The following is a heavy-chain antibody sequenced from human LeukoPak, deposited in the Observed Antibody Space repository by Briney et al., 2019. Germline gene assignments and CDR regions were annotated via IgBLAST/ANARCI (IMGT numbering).Heavy chain of an antibody. CDR2: INHSGST. V-gene: IGHV4-34*01. CDR1: GGSFSGYY. Sequence: PSETLSLTCAVYGGSFSGYYWSWIRQPPGKGLEWIGEINHSGSTNYNPSLKSRVTISVDTSKNQFSLKLSSVTAADTAVYYCARGGYYGDYGYWRQGTLVTVSS. D-gene: IGHD4-17*01. J-gene: IGHJ4*02. CDR3: ARGGYYGDYGY.